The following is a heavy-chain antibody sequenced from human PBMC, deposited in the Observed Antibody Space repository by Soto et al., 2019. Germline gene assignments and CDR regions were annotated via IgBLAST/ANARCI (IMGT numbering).Heavy chain of an antibody. Sequence: VQLVESGGGLVQSGGSLRLSCAASGFTFSDHYMDWVRQAPGKGLEWVGRTRDKANSYTTEYAASVNGRFTISRDNSKNSLYLQMNSVKTEDTAVYYCSRIDRPRGGFDYWGQVTLVTVSS. J-gene: IGHJ4*02. V-gene: IGHV3-72*01. CDR1: GFTFSDHY. CDR3: SRIDRPRGGFDY. CDR2: TRDKANSYTT. D-gene: IGHD3-16*01.